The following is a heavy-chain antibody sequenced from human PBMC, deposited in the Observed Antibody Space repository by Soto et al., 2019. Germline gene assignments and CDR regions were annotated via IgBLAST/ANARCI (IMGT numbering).Heavy chain of an antibody. CDR3: ARDTSGYYGYFDD. Sequence: ASETLSLTCTVSGGSISSYYWSWIRQPPGQGLEWIGYLFYSGGTNYTPSLKSRVTISVDTSKNQFSLKLTSVTAADTAVYYCARDTSGYYGYFDDWGQGTLVTVSS. J-gene: IGHJ4*02. CDR1: GGSISSYY. V-gene: IGHV4-59*01. D-gene: IGHD3-22*01. CDR2: LFYSGGT.